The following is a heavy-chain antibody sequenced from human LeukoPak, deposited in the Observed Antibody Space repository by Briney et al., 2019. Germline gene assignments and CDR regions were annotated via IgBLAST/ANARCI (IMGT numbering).Heavy chain of an antibody. CDR2: ISSSGSTI. Sequence: GGSLRLSCAASRFTFSSYGMNWVRQAPGRGLEWVSYISSSGSTIYYADSVKGRFTISRDNAKNSLYLQMNSLRAEDTAVYYCAREPLTGYTTNDAFDIWGQGTMVTVSS. CDR1: RFTFSSYG. J-gene: IGHJ3*02. V-gene: IGHV3-48*03. CDR3: AREPLTGYTTNDAFDI. D-gene: IGHD3-9*01.